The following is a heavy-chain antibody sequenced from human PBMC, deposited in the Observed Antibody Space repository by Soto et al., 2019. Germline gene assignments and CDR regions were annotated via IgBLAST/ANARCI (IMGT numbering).Heavy chain of an antibody. Sequence: PSETLSLTCTVSGGSISSYYWSWIRQPPGKGLEWIGYIYYCGSTNYNPSFKSRVTISVDTSKNQFSLKLSSVTAADTAVYYCARGGVYYGMDVWGQGTTVTVSS. CDR3: ARGGVYYGMDV. CDR1: GGSISSYY. J-gene: IGHJ6*02. D-gene: IGHD3-16*01. CDR2: IYYCGST. V-gene: IGHV4-59*01.